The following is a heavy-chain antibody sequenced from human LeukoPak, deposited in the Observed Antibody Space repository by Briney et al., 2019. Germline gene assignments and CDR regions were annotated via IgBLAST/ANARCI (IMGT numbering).Heavy chain of an antibody. CDR1: GINFRDSST. CDR3: ARVYDSSGYPFDP. V-gene: IGHV3-21*04. J-gene: IGHJ5*02. D-gene: IGHD3-22*01. CDR2: IERSSTYI. Sequence: PGGSLRLSCTASGINFRDSSTMEWVRQTPGKGLEWVSSIERSSTYIYYADSVKGRFTISRDNSKNTLYLQMNSLRAEDTAVYYCARVYDSSGYPFDPWGQGTLVTVSS.